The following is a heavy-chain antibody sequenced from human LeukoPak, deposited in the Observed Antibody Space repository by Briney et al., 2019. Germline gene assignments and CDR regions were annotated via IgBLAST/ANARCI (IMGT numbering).Heavy chain of an antibody. D-gene: IGHD3-10*01. CDR2: IYYSGST. V-gene: IGHV4-39*07. J-gene: IGHJ5*02. CDR3: ARDTRLLWFGDQTKGWFDP. Sequence: SETLSLTCTVSGGSISSSSYYWGWIRQPPGKGLEWIGSIYYSGSTYYNPSLKSRVTISVDTSKNQFSLKLSSVTAADTAVYYCARDTRLLWFGDQTKGWFDPWGQGTLVTVSS. CDR1: GGSISSSSYY.